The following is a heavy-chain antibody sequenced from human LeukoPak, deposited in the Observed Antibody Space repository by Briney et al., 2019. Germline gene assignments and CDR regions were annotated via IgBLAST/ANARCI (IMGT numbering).Heavy chain of an antibody. CDR1: GFTFSSYS. Sequence: GRSLRLSCAASGFTFSSYSMHWVRQAPGKGLEWVAVITYDGGNKYYADSVKRRYTISRDNSKNTLYLQMNSVSAEHAAVYYYARIEVFARGGGDYFDYWGQGTVVTVSS. V-gene: IGHV3-30-3*01. J-gene: IGHJ4*02. D-gene: IGHD3-22*01. CDR2: ITYDGGNK. CDR3: ARIEVFARGGGDYFDY.